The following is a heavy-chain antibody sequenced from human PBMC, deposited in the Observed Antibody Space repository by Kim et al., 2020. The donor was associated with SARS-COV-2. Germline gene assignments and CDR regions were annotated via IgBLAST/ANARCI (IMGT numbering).Heavy chain of an antibody. V-gene: IGHV3-7*01. CDR2: IKYDGSEK. J-gene: IGHJ6*02. CDR1: GFRFSSHW. Sequence: GGSLRLSCAASGFRFSSHWMSWVRQAPGKGLEWLADIKYDGSEKYYVNSVKGRFTISRDNNKNSLFLQMGSLRPEDTAVYYCARDSRQQQLAPGMDVWG. CDR3: ARDSRQQQLAPGMDV. D-gene: IGHD6-13*01.